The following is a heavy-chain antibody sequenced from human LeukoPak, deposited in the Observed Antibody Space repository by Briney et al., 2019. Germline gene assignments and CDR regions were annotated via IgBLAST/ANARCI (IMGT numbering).Heavy chain of an antibody. D-gene: IGHD1-7*01. J-gene: IGHJ4*02. CDR3: ARRRRETGTTFGY. Sequence: SSETLSLTCAVYGGSLSGYYWNWIRQPPGKGLEWIGEINHSGSTNYNPSLKSRVTISLDTSKNQFSLKRTSVTAADTAVYYCARRRRETGTTFGYWGQGSLVSVSS. V-gene: IGHV4-34*01. CDR1: GGSLSGYY. CDR2: INHSGST.